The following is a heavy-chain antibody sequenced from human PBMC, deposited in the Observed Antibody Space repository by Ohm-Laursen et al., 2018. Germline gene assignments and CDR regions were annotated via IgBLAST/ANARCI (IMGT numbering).Heavy chain of an antibody. CDR1: GDSFSTYY. CDR2: ISSSGST. V-gene: IGHV4-4*07. Sequence: TLSLTCTVSGDSFSTYYWSWIRQPAGKGLEWIGRISSSGSTNYNPSLKSRVTMSVDTSKNQFSLKLSSVTAEDTAVYYCTTGRTLVAFDIWGQGTMVTVSS. CDR3: TTGRTLVAFDI. J-gene: IGHJ3*02. D-gene: IGHD3-16*01.